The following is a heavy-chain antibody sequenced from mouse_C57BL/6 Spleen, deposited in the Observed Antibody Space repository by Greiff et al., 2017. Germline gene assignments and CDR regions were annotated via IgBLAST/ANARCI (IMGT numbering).Heavy chain of an antibody. CDR3: ARELTFYAMDY. D-gene: IGHD4-1*01. V-gene: IGHV5-17*01. CDR2: ISSGRSTI. J-gene: IGHJ4*01. Sequence: EVQVVESGGGLVKPGGSLKLSCAASGFTFSDYGMHWVRQAPEKGLEWVAYISSGRSTISYADTVKGRFTISRDNAKNTLFLKMTSLRSEDTAMYYCARELTFYAMDYWGQGTSVTVSS. CDR1: GFTFSDYG.